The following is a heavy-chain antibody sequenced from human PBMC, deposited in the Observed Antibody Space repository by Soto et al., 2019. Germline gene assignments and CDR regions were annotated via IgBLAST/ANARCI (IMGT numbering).Heavy chain of an antibody. J-gene: IGHJ4*02. D-gene: IGHD6-6*01. CDR2: ISYDGSNK. V-gene: IGHV3-30*18. Sequence: GGSLRLSCAASGFTFSSYGMHWVRQAPGKGLEWVAVISYDGSNKYYADSVKGRFTISRDNSKNTLYLQMNSLRAEDTAVYYCAKEGGISSISTSFDYWGQGTLVTVSS. CDR1: GFTFSSYG. CDR3: AKEGGISSISTSFDY.